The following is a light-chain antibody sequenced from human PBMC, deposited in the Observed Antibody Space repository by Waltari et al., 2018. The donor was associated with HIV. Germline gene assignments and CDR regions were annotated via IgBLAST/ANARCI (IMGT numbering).Light chain of an antibody. V-gene: IGLV3-1*01. CDR1: PVGNIT. CDR2: EDD. Sequence: SFDLAQPPSVSVSPGQTATIACSGDPVGNITFFLYYQTSGQAPVLVIYEDDKRPSGIAERFSGSKSGKTGTLTITGTQSMDEGDYYCQAWDKNDVIFGGGTKLTVL. J-gene: IGLJ2*01. CDR3: QAWDKNDVI.